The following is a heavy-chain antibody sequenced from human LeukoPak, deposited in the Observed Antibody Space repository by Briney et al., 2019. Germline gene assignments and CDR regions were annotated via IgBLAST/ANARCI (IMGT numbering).Heavy chain of an antibody. D-gene: IGHD3-10*01. CDR3: ASVRRGFGESSKYYAYYYMGV. CDR2: IYYSGST. Sequence: SETLSLTCTVSGGSISSSSYYWGWIRQPPGKGLEWIGNIYYSGSTYYNPSLKSRVTISLDTSKNQFSLKLSSVTAADTAVYYCASVRRGFGESSKYYAYYYMGVWGKGTAVTISS. CDR1: GGSISSSSYY. J-gene: IGHJ6*03. V-gene: IGHV4-39*01.